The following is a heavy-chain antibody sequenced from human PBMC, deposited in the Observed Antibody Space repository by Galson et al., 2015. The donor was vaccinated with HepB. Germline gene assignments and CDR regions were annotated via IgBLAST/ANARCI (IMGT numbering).Heavy chain of an antibody. D-gene: IGHD3-3*01. Sequence: SLRLSCAASGFTFSSYSMNWVRQAPGKGLEWVSYISSSSSSTIYYADSVKGRFTISRDNAKNSLYLQMNSLRDEDTAVYYCARDRYYDFWSGYSPSLDYWGQGTLVTVSS. CDR3: ARDRYYDFWSGYSPSLDY. CDR1: GFTFSSYS. V-gene: IGHV3-48*02. J-gene: IGHJ4*02. CDR2: ISSSSSSTI.